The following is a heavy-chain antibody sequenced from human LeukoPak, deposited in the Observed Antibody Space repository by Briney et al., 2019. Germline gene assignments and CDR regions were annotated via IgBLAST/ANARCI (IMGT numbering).Heavy chain of an antibody. V-gene: IGHV4-34*01. CDR1: GGSFSGYY. D-gene: IGHD3-22*01. Sequence: SETLSLTCAVYGGSFSGYYWSWIRQPPGKGLEWIGEINHSGSTNYNPSLKSRVTISVDMSKKQFSLKLSSVIAADTAVYYCARGPPPPYYYDSTGLYYFDYWGQGTLVTVSS. CDR2: INHSGST. J-gene: IGHJ4*02. CDR3: ARGPPPPYYYDSTGLYYFDY.